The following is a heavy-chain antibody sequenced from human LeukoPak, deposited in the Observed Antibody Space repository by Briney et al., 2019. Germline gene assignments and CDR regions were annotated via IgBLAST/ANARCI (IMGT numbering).Heavy chain of an antibody. V-gene: IGHV1-18*01. J-gene: IGHJ4*02. CDR1: SYFFASYH. D-gene: IGHD3-22*01. CDR2: ISAYNGNT. Sequence: ASVKVSCKASSYFFASYHISWVRQAPGQELEWMDWISAYNGNTNYAQKLQGRVTMTTDTSTSTAYMELRSLRSDDTAVYYCARVIFGDYYYDSSGYPDYWGQGTLVTVSS. CDR3: ARVIFGDYYYDSSGYPDY.